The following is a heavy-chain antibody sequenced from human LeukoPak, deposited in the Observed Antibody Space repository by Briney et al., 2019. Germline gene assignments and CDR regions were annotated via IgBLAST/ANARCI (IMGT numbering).Heavy chain of an antibody. CDR3: ARGYSSSSDFNYYYYMDV. CDR1: GGTFISYA. J-gene: IGHJ6*03. CDR2: IIPIFGTA. V-gene: IGHV1-69*05. Sequence: SXKVSCKASGGTFISYAISWVRQAPGQGLEWMGRIIPIFGTANYAQKFQGRVTITTDESTSTAYMELSSLRSEDTAVYYCARGYSSSSDFNYYYYMDVWGKGTTVTVSS. D-gene: IGHD6-6*01.